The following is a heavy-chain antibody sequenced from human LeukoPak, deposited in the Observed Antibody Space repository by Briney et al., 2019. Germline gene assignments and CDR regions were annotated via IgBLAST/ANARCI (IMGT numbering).Heavy chain of an antibody. CDR1: GGSFTDYF. D-gene: IGHD4-17*01. CDR2: IYTSGST. CDR3: ARRGDYVHNWFDP. J-gene: IGHJ5*02. Sequence: SETLSLTCTVFGGSFTDYFWTWIRHSPGKGLEWIGYIYTSGSTNYNPSLKSRVTISVDTSKNQFSLKLSSVTAADTAVYYCARRGDYVHNWFDPWGQGTLVTVSS. V-gene: IGHV4-4*09.